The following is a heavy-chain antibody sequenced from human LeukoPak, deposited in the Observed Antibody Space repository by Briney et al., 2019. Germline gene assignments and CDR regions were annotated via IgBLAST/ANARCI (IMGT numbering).Heavy chain of an antibody. D-gene: IGHD5-18*01. V-gene: IGHV4-4*07. CDR3: ASGYSYGYDAFDI. CDR1: GGSISSYY. CDR2: IYTSGST. J-gene: IGHJ3*02. Sequence: PSETLSLTCAVSGGSISSYYWSWIRQPAGKGLEWIGRIYTSGSTDYNPSLKSRVTMSVDTSKNQFSLKLSSVTAADTAVYYCASGYSYGYDAFDIWGQGTMVTVSS.